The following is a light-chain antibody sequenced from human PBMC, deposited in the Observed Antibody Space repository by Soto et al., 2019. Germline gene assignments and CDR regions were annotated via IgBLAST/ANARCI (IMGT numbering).Light chain of an antibody. V-gene: IGKV1-39*01. CDR2: AAS. CDR3: QQSYS. Sequence: EIQMTQSPSSLSASVGDRVTITCRASQSISSYLNWYQQKPGKAPKLLIYAASSLQSGVPSRFSGSGSGTDFTLTISSLQPEDFATYYCQQSYSFGQGTRLEIK. J-gene: IGKJ5*01. CDR1: QSISSY.